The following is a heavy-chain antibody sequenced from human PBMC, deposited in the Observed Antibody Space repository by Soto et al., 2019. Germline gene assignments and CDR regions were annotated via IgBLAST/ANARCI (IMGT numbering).Heavy chain of an antibody. Sequence: EVQLVESGGGLVQPGGSLRLSCAASGFSFTTYSMNWVRQAPGKGLEWVSYISTTGNTIYYADSVKGRFTISRDNAKNSLYLQMNSLRDEDTAMYYCARDGGYYGGWGQGTLVTVSS. CDR3: ARDGGYYGG. CDR1: GFSFTTYS. J-gene: IGHJ4*02. D-gene: IGHD3-10*01. CDR2: ISTTGNTI. V-gene: IGHV3-48*02.